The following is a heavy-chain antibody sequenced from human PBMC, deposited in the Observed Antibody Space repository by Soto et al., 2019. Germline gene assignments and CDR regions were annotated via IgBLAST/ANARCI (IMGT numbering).Heavy chain of an antibody. CDR2: IIPIFGTA. D-gene: IGHD4-17*01. Sequence: QVQLVQSGAEVKKSGSSVKVSCKASGGTFSSYAISWVRQAPGQGLEWMGGIIPIFGTANYAQKFQGRVTITADESTSTAYMELSSLRSEDTAVYYCARVDAPDNGDYGNFDYWGQGTLVTVSS. J-gene: IGHJ4*02. CDR3: ARVDAPDNGDYGNFDY. CDR1: GGTFSSYA. V-gene: IGHV1-69*12.